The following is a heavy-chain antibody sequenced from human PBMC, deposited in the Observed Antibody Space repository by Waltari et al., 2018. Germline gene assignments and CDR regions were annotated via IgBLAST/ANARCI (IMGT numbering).Heavy chain of an antibody. CDR3: AKGWDSNFDSAFRH. J-gene: IGHJ4*02. Sequence: GFTFSSYSLTWVRQAPGKGLEWVSGISGSGGKTYYADSVKGRFTISRDNSKNTLYLQMNSLRVEDTAVYYCAKGWDSNFDSAFRHWGQGTLVTVSS. CDR1: GFTFSSYS. D-gene: IGHD3-22*01. V-gene: IGHV3-23*01. CDR2: ISGSGGKT.